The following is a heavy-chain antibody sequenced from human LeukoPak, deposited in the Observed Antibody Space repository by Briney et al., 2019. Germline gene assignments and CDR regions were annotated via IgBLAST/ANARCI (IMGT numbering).Heavy chain of an antibody. Sequence: GGSLRLSCAASGFTFSSYAMSWVRQAPGKGLEWVSGISDSGGSTFSTDSVKGRFTISRDNSKNTLYLQMSSLRAEDTAVYYCARGERVNLWIFEGYDYWGRGTLVTVSS. D-gene: IGHD3-3*01. CDR1: GFTFSSYA. V-gene: IGHV3-23*01. CDR2: ISDSGGST. CDR3: ARGERVNLWIFEGYDY. J-gene: IGHJ4*02.